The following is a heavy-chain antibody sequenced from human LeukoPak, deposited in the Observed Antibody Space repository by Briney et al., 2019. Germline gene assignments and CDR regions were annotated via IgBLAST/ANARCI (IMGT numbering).Heavy chain of an antibody. CDR3: ASPLTIQQQLVHGLDAFDI. Sequence: PSETLSLTCTVSGGSISSYYWSWIRQPAGKGLEWIGRIYTSGSTNYNPSLKSRVTMSVDTSKNQFSLKLSSVTAADTAVYYCASPLTIQQQLVHGLDAFDIWGQGTMVTVSS. CDR1: GGSISSYY. V-gene: IGHV4-4*07. D-gene: IGHD6-13*01. J-gene: IGHJ3*02. CDR2: IYTSGST.